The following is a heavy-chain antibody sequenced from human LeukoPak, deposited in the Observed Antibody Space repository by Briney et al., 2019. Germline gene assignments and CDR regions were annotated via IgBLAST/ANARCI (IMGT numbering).Heavy chain of an antibody. CDR2: INHSGST. D-gene: IGHD6-13*01. CDR3: ARDRDGSSWYGWFDP. J-gene: IGHJ5*02. V-gene: IGHV4-34*01. Sequence: SETLSLTCAVYGGSFSGYYWSWIRQPPGKGLEWIGEINHSGSTNYNPSLKSRVTILVDTSKNQFSLKLSSVTAADTAVYYCARDRDGSSWYGWFDPWGQGTLVTVSS. CDR1: GGSFSGYY.